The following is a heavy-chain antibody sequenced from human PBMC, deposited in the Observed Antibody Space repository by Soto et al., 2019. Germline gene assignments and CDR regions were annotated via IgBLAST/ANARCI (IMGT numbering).Heavy chain of an antibody. CDR3: ARGTATDGLDS. J-gene: IGHJ5*01. CDR1: GFTFSSYG. V-gene: IGHV3-33*01. Sequence: PGGSLRLSCGASGFTFSSYGMHWVRQAPGKGLEWVAFIWYDGRNENYTDSVKGRFSISRDNSKNTLFLQMNSLIADDTAVYYCARGTATDGLDSWGQGTLVTVSS. CDR2: IWYDGRNE. D-gene: IGHD2-21*02.